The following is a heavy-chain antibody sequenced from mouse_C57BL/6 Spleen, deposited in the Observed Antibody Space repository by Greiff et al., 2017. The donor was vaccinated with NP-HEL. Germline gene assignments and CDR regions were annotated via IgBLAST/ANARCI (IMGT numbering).Heavy chain of an antibody. CDR2: IHPNSGST. Sequence: QVQLQQPGAELVKPGASVKLSCKASGYTFTSYWMHWVKQRPGQGLEWIGMIHPNSGSTNYNEKFKSKATLTVDKSSSTAYMQLSSLTSEDSAVYYCARYYYDYDWGGAMDYWGQGTSVTVSS. J-gene: IGHJ4*01. V-gene: IGHV1-64*01. CDR3: ARYYYDYDWGGAMDY. D-gene: IGHD2-4*01. CDR1: GYTFTSYW.